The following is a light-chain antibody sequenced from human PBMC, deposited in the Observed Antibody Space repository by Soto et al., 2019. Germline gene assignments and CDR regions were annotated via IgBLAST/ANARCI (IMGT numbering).Light chain of an antibody. CDR3: AAWDASLNGYV. V-gene: IGLV1-44*01. CDR2: INN. CDR1: SSNIGSKT. Sequence: HSALTQPPSASGTPGQKVTISCSGSSSNIGSKTVNWYQQLPGTAPKLLIFINNQRPSRVPDRFSGSKSGTSASLAISGLQSDDEADYYCAAWDASLNGYVFGTGTKVTVL. J-gene: IGLJ1*01.